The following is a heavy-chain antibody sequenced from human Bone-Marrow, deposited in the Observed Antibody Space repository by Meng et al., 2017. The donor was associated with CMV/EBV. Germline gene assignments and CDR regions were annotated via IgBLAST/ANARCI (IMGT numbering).Heavy chain of an antibody. CDR2: IKSKTDGGTT. V-gene: IGHV3-15*01. J-gene: IGHJ6*02. CDR1: GFTFSNAW. D-gene: IGHD6-13*01. Sequence: GGSLRLSCAASGFTFSNAWMSWVRQAPGKVLEWVGRIKSKTDGGTTDYAAPVKGRFTISRDDSKNTLYLQMNSLKPEDTAVYYCTTKDPWGSSWYVLPHYYYYGMDVWGQATTVTVSS. CDR3: TTKDPWGSSWYVLPHYYYYGMDV.